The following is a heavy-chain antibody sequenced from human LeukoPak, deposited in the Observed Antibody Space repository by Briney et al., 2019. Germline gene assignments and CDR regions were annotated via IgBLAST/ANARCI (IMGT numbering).Heavy chain of an antibody. CDR3: ARRIGSGWYDY. CDR2: IYPGDSDT. CDR1: GYIFINYW. J-gene: IGHJ4*02. Sequence: GESLKISCKGSGYIFINYWIGWVRQMPGKGLEWMGIIYPGDSDTRYSPSFQGQVTISADKSISTANLQWSSLKASDTAMYYCARRIGSGWYDYWGQGTLVTVSS. D-gene: IGHD6-19*01. V-gene: IGHV5-51*01.